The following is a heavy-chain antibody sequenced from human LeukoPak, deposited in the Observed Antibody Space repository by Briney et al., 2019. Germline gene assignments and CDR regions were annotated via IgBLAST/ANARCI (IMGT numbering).Heavy chain of an antibody. J-gene: IGHJ4*02. CDR1: GFTFSSYA. V-gene: IGHV3-23*01. CDR3: AKEWHGARYYDH. D-gene: IGHD4/OR15-4a*01. CDR2: FSCSGGST. Sequence: GGSLRLSCAASGFTFSSYAMSWVRQAPGKGLEWVSAFSCSGGSTYYADSVKGRFTISRDNSQTTLYLQMNSLRAQDTAVYYCAKEWHGARYYDHWGQGTLVTVSS.